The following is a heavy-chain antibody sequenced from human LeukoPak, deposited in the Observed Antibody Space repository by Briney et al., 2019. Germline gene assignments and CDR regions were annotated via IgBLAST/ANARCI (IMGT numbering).Heavy chain of an antibody. CDR2: IGSSGNT. D-gene: IGHD2/OR15-2a*01. V-gene: IGHV4-4*07. CDR3: TRGEFDCDS. J-gene: IGHJ4*02. Sequence: SETLSLTCTVSGDSIRGYYWNWIRQPAGRGLEWIGRIGSSGNTNYNPSLGSRVTVSVDLSKSQFSLKVYSVNAADTAVYYCTRGEFDCDSWGQGILVTVSS. CDR1: GDSIRGYY.